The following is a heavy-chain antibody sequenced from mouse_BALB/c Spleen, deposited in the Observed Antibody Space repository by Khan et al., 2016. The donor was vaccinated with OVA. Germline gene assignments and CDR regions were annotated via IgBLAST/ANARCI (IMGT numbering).Heavy chain of an antibody. CDR3: TRHGYVAWFTY. CDR2: IDPFSGGT. J-gene: IGHJ3*01. D-gene: IGHD2-2*01. V-gene: IGHV1S135*01. Sequence: VQLQQSRPELMKPGASVKISCKASGYSFTSYYIHWVMQSHGKSLEWIGYIDPFSGGTTYNQKFKGKATLTVDKSSSTAYIHLSSLTSEDSAVYYCTRHGYVAWFTYWGQGTLVTVSA. CDR1: GYSFTSYY.